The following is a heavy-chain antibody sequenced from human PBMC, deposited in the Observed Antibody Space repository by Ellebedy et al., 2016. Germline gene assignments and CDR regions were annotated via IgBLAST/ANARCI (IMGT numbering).Heavy chain of an antibody. D-gene: IGHD3-10*01. V-gene: IGHV3-30*07. CDR1: GFTFSRYS. CDR3: ARDDGETYNPLDY. CDR2: AAYNGE. J-gene: IGHJ4*02. Sequence: GGSLRLXCEASGFTFSRYSMHWVRQAPGRGPEWVGVAAYNGEFYEESVRGRFTISRDNSKSTLYLQMNSLRAEDTAVYYCARDDGETYNPLDYWGQGTLVTVSS.